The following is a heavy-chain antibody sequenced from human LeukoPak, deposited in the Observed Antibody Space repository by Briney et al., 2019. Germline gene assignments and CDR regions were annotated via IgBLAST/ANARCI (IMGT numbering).Heavy chain of an antibody. J-gene: IGHJ4*02. CDR2: ISGSGGST. CDR3: ARVWFGWYDY. CDR1: GFTFSSNA. Sequence: PGGSLRLSCSASGFTFSSNAMSWVRQAPGKGLEWVSAISGSGGSTYYADSVKGRFTISRDNSKNTLYLQMNSLRAEDTAVYYCARVWFGWYDYWGQGTLVTVSS. V-gene: IGHV3-23*01. D-gene: IGHD6-19*01.